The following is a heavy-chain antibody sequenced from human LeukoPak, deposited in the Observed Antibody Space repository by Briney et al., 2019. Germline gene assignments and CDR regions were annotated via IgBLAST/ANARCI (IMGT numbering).Heavy chain of an antibody. Sequence: SETLSLTYTVSGGSISSYYWSWIRQPAGKGLEWIGRIYTSGSTNYNPSLKSRVTMSVDTSKNQFSLKLSSVTAADTAVYYCARDGQWLVQRYNWFDPWGQGTLVTVSS. CDR3: ARDGQWLVQRYNWFDP. CDR1: GGSISSYY. V-gene: IGHV4-4*07. CDR2: IYTSGST. J-gene: IGHJ5*02. D-gene: IGHD6-19*01.